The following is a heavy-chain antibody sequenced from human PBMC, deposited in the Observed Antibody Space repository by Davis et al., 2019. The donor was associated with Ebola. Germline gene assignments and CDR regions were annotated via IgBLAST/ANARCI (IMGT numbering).Heavy chain of an antibody. V-gene: IGHV3-30*03. CDR3: ARHGFMITFGGVVGSFDP. CDR2: ISYDGSNK. J-gene: IGHJ5*02. D-gene: IGHD3-16*01. Sequence: GESLKISCAASGFTFSSYGMHWVRQAPGKGLEWVAVISYDGSNKYYADSVKGRFTISRGNSKNTLYLQMNSLRAEDTAVYYCARHGFMITFGGVVGSFDPWGQGTLVTVSS. CDR1: GFTFSSYG.